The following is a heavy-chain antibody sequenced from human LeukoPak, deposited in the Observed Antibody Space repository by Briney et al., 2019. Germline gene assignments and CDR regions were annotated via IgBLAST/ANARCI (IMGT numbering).Heavy chain of an antibody. J-gene: IGHJ6*03. D-gene: IGHD1-26*01. Sequence: PGGSLRLSCAASGFTVSSNYMSWVRQAPGKGLEWVSVIYSGGSTYYADSVEGQFTISRDNSKNTLYLQMNSLRAEDTAVYYCARQRREVGATTLLCYYYMDVWGKGTTVTVSS. V-gene: IGHV3-53*01. CDR1: GFTVSSNY. CDR3: ARQRREVGATTLLCYYYMDV. CDR2: IYSGGST.